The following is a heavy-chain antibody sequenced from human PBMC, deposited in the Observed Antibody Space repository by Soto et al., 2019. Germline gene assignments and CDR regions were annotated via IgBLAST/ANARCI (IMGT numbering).Heavy chain of an antibody. D-gene: IGHD5-18*01. Sequence: QVQLQESGPGLVEPSQTLSLTCTFSDGSVSSGGYYWTWIRHLPGKGLEWIGYISYSGSTYYKLSLESRVAISMDTSRYHFSLTLTSVTAADTALYYCARTSASFHYSAMDVWGQGTTVTVSS. CDR3: ARTSASFHYSAMDV. V-gene: IGHV4-31*03. J-gene: IGHJ6*02. CDR2: ISYSGST. CDR1: DGSVSSGGYY.